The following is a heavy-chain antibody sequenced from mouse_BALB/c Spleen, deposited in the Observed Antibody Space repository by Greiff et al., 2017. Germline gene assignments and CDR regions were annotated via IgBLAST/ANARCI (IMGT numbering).Heavy chain of an antibody. CDR3: ARRERREYYYAMDY. V-gene: IGHV5-4*02. Sequence: DVKLVESGGGLVKPGGSLKLSCAASGFTFSDYYMYWVRQTPEKRLEWVATISDGGSYTYYPDSVKGRFTISRDNAKNNLYLQMSSLKSEDTAMYYWARRERREYYYAMDYWGQGTSVTVSS. D-gene: IGHD2-12*01. J-gene: IGHJ4*01. CDR2: ISDGGSYT. CDR1: GFTFSDYY.